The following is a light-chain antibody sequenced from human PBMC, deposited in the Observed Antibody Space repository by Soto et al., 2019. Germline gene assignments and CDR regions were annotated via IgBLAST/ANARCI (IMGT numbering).Light chain of an antibody. J-gene: IGKJ1*01. V-gene: IGKV2-28*01. CDR2: LGS. Sequence: DIVMTQSPLSLPVTPGEPASISCRSSQSLLHNNGYNYLDWYLQKPGQSPQVLIYLGSNRASGVPGRYSGSGSGTDFTLKISRVEAEDVGVYYCMQAIQTPPTFGQGTKVEIK. CDR3: MQAIQTPPT. CDR1: QSLLHNNGYNY.